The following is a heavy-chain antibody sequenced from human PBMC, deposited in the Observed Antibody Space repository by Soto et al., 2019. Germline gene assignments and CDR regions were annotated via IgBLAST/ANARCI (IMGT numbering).Heavy chain of an antibody. V-gene: IGHV3-23*01. CDR1: GFTFSSYA. D-gene: IGHD3-3*01. CDR2: ISGSGGST. CDR3: AEDVSFWSGYYDYYYGMDV. Sequence: GSLRLSCAASGFTFSSYAMSWVRQAPGKGLEWVSAISGSGGSTYYADSVKGRFTISRDNSKNTLYLQMNSLRAEDTAVYYCAEDVSFWSGYYDYYYGMDVWGQGTTVTVSS. J-gene: IGHJ6*02.